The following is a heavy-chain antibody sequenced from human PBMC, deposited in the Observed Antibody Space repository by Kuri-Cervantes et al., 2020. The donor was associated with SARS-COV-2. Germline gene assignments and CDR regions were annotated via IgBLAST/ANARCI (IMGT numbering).Heavy chain of an antibody. CDR1: GFTFSNYA. Sequence: GESLKISCAASGFTFSNYAMTWVRQAPGKGLEWVSAISGWTASTYYADSVKGRFTISRDNSKNTLYLQMNSLRAEDTAVYYCARALPEGVGATSRRRGFDYWGQGTLVTVSS. CDR3: ARALPEGVGATSRRRGFDY. CDR2: ISGWTAST. V-gene: IGHV3-23*01. D-gene: IGHD1-26*01. J-gene: IGHJ4*02.